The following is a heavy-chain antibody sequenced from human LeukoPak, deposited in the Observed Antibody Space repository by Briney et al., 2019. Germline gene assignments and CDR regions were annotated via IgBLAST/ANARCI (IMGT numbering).Heavy chain of an antibody. J-gene: IGHJ4*02. CDR1: GGTFSSYA. V-gene: IGHV1-69*13. Sequence: GASVKVSCKASGGTFSSYAISWVRQAPGQGLEWMGGIIPIFGTANYAQKFQGRVTITADESTSTAYMELSSLRSEDTAVYYCARKINYYDSSGYYSPAGFDYWGQGTLVTVSS. CDR3: ARKINYYDSSGYYSPAGFDY. CDR2: IIPIFGTA. D-gene: IGHD3-22*01.